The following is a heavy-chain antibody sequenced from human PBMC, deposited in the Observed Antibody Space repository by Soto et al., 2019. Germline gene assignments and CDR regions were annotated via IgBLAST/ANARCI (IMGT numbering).Heavy chain of an antibody. CDR2: VIPLFGAA. CDR1: GGTLSNYG. CDR3: AREHTEHYDDSRYYFNWFAP. V-gene: IGHV1-69*13. J-gene: IGHJ5*02. Sequence: GASVKVSCKASGGTLSNYGINWVRQAPGQGLEWMGGVIPLFGAANYAQKFQGRVTITADASTSMVYMQLSSLRSEDTAVYYCAREHTEHYDDSRYYFNWFAPWGQGTLVTVS. D-gene: IGHD3-22*01.